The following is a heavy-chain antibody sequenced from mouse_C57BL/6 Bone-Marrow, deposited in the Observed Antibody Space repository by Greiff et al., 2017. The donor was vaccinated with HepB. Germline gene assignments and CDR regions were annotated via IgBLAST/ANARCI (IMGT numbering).Heavy chain of an antibody. Sequence: QVQLQQSGAELARPGASVKLSCKASGYTFTSYGISWVKQRTGQGLEWIGEIYPRSGNTYYNEKFKGKATLTADKSSSTAYMELRSLTSEDSAVYFCARFPYYYGSSYERDWYFDVWGTGTTVTVSS. CDR3: ARFPYYYGSSYERDWYFDV. CDR1: GYTFTSYG. D-gene: IGHD1-1*01. J-gene: IGHJ1*03. V-gene: IGHV1-81*01. CDR2: IYPRSGNT.